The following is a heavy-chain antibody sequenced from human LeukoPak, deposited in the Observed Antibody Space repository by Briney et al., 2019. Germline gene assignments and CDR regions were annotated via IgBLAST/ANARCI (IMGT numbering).Heavy chain of an antibody. J-gene: IGHJ4*02. D-gene: IGHD4-17*01. CDR2: INHRGRT. Sequence: SETLSLTCAVYGVSFSGYYWSWVRQPPGKGLEWVGEINHRGRTNYNPSLKSGVTISEDTTKKQFSLKRSSVPAADTAVYYCASRNDFGDYGQPLDYWGQGTLVTVSS. V-gene: IGHV4-34*01. CDR1: GVSFSGYY. CDR3: ASRNDFGDYGQPLDY.